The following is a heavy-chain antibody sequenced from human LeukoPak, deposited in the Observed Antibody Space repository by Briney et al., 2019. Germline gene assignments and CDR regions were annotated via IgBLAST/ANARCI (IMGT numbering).Heavy chain of an antibody. CDR1: GFTFDDYA. D-gene: IGHD4-17*01. Sequence: GGSLRLSCAVSGFTFDDYAMHWVRPAPGKGLEWVSGISWNSGSIGYADSVKGRFTISRDNAKNSLYLQMNSLRAEDTAVYYCARDLNDYGDYAVRWSPPAPIDYWGQGTLVTVSS. V-gene: IGHV3-9*01. J-gene: IGHJ4*02. CDR3: ARDLNDYGDYAVRWSPPAPIDY. CDR2: ISWNSGSI.